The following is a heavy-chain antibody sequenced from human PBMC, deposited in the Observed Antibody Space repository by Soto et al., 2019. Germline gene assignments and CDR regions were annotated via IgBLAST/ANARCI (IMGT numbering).Heavy chain of an antibody. V-gene: IGHV4-30-4*01. J-gene: IGHJ4*02. D-gene: IGHD3-22*01. CDR1: GGSISTGEYY. Sequence: QVQLQESGPGLVKPSQTLSLTCTVSGGSISTGEYYWSWIRQPPGKGLECIGYIYYSGSTYYNPSLKSRVTISVDTSKNQLSLKLTSVTAADTAVYYCARAFDDSSGYYGGLGYWGQGTLVTVSS. CDR3: ARAFDDSSGYYGGLGY. CDR2: IYYSGST.